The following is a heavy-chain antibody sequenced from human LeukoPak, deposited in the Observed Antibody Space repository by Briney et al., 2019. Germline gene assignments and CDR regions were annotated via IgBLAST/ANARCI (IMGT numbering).Heavy chain of an antibody. Sequence: PSETLSLTCAVSCYSISSGYYWGWIRQPPGKGLEWIGSIYHSGSPYYNPSLKSRVTISVDTSTNQFSLKLSSVTAADTAVYYCARDQLLAEYYFDYWGQGTLVTVSS. CDR2: IYHSGSP. D-gene: IGHD2-2*01. V-gene: IGHV4-38-2*02. CDR3: ARDQLLAEYYFDY. CDR1: CYSISSGYY. J-gene: IGHJ4*02.